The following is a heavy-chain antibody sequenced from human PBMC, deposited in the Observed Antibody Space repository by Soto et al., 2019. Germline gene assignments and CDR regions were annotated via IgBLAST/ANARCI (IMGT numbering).Heavy chain of an antibody. Sequence: EVQLVESGGGLVKPGGSLRLSCAASGFTFSSYSMNWVRQAPGKGLEWVSSISSSSSYIYYADSVKGRFTISRDNAKNSLYRQMNSLRAEDTAVYYCARKRDALFDYWGQGTLVTVSS. D-gene: IGHD2-8*01. CDR2: ISSSSSYI. V-gene: IGHV3-21*01. CDR1: GFTFSSYS. J-gene: IGHJ4*02. CDR3: ARKRDALFDY.